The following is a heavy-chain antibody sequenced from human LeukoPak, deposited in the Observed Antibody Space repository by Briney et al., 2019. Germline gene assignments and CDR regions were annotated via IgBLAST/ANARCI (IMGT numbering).Heavy chain of an antibody. Sequence: ASVKVSCKTSGYTFTAYYMHRVRQAPGQGLEWMGWIDPNSGGTNYAQKFQGRVTMTRDTSISTAYMELSRLRSDDTAVYYCAREEGYGSGSPGHYWGQGTLVTVSS. J-gene: IGHJ4*02. V-gene: IGHV1-2*02. CDR1: GYTFTAYY. CDR3: AREEGYGSGSPGHY. CDR2: IDPNSGGT. D-gene: IGHD3-10*01.